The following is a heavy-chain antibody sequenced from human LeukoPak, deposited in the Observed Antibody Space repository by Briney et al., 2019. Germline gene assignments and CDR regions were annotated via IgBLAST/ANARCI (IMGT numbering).Heavy chain of an antibody. D-gene: IGHD2-15*01. CDR2: IYPGDSGT. CDR1: GYSFTSHW. V-gene: IGHV5-51*01. Sequence: GESLKISCKGSGYSFTSHWIGWVRQMPGKGLEWMGIIYPGDSGTRYSPSFQGLVTISADKSISTAYLQWSSLKASDTAMYYCARRYCSGSTCYYFDSWGQGTLVTVSS. J-gene: IGHJ4*02. CDR3: ARRYCSGSTCYYFDS.